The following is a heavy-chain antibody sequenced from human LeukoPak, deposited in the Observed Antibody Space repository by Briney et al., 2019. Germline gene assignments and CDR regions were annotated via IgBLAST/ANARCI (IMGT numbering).Heavy chain of an antibody. CDR3: ARRRLLWFGELFPYDY. D-gene: IGHD3-10*01. Sequence: SETLSLTCSVSGDSVSTSSYYWGWIRQPPGKGLEWIGTIYYSGSTYYNPSLTSRVTISVDTSKNQFSLKLSSVTAADTAVYYCARRRLLWFGELFPYDYWGQGTLVTVSS. J-gene: IGHJ4*02. V-gene: IGHV4-39*01. CDR2: IYYSGST. CDR1: GDSVSTSSYY.